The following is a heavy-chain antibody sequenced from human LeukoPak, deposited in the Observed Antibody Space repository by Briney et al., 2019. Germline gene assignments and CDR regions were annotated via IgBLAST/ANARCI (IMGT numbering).Heavy chain of an antibody. D-gene: IGHD2-2*01. CDR3: ARGLTAPTAPPWY. CDR1: GGSISSYY. CDR2: IYTDSGST. Sequence: PSETLSLTCTVSGGSISSYYWSWIRQPPGKGLEWIGYIYTDSGSTNYNPSLKSRVTISVDTSKNQFSLKLSSVTAADTAVYYCARGLTAPTAPPWYWGQGTLVTVSS. V-gene: IGHV4-59*01. J-gene: IGHJ4*02.